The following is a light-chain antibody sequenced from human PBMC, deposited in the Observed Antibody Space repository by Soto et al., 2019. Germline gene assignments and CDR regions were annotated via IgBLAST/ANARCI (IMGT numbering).Light chain of an antibody. Sequence: DMQMTQSPSTLSASVGDRVTITCRASQSISGWLAWFQQRSGKAPKLLISAASSLESGVPSRFSGSGSGTEFTLTISSLQADDFATYYCQQYHRYPITFGQGTRLEIK. CDR2: AAS. CDR1: QSISGW. V-gene: IGKV1-5*01. CDR3: QQYHRYPIT. J-gene: IGKJ5*01.